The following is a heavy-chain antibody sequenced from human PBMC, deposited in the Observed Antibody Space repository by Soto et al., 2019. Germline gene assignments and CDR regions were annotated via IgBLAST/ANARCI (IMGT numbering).Heavy chain of an antibody. CDR3: ARVEWELLRYYYGMAV. D-gene: IGHD1-26*01. J-gene: IGHJ6*02. Sequence: QVQLVQSGAEVKKPGASVKVSCKASGYTFTSYGISWVRQAPGQGLEWMGWISAYNGNTNYAQKLQGRVTMPTDTSTSTAYMELRSLRSDDTAVYYCARVEWELLRYYYGMAVWGQGTTVTVSS. CDR2: ISAYNGNT. CDR1: GYTFTSYG. V-gene: IGHV1-18*01.